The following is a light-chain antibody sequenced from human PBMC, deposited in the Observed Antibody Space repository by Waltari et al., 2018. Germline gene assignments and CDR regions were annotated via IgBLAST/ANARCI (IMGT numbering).Light chain of an antibody. Sequence: EVVMTQSPAALSVSPGERVTLSCKASQNIDNNLAWYQQKPGQSPRLPIYGASTRATGVPARFSGSGSGTEFTLTISSLQSEDCAVFYCQQYNRWPPLTFGGGTKVEIK. CDR2: GAS. CDR3: QQYNRWPPLT. V-gene: IGKV3-15*01. J-gene: IGKJ4*01. CDR1: QNIDNN.